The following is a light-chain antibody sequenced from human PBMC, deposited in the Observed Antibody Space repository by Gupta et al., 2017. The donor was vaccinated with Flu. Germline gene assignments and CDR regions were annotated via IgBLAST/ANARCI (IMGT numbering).Light chain of an antibody. CDR3: QQRDYWPIT. J-gene: IGKJ4*01. CDR1: QSVKGA. V-gene: IGKV3-11*01. CDR2: DAS. Sequence: EVVLTQSPATLSLSPGERATLSCRASQSVKGALAWYQQKPGQAPRLLVYDASNRAAGIPVKFSGSGSGTDFTLTISNLEPEDFAVYYCQQRDYWPITFGGGTKLEIK.